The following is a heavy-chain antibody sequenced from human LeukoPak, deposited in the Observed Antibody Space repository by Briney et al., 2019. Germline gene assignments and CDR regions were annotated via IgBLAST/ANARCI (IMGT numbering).Heavy chain of an antibody. CDR3: ARAPPFGSSGWDY. Sequence: GASVKVSCKPSGGTFSSYAISWVRQAPGQGLEWMGGIIPIFGTANYAQKFQGRVTITTDESTSTAYMELSSLRSEDTAVYYCARAPPFGSSGWDYWGQGTLVTVSS. CDR2: IIPIFGTA. J-gene: IGHJ4*02. CDR1: GGTFSSYA. V-gene: IGHV1-69*05. D-gene: IGHD6-19*01.